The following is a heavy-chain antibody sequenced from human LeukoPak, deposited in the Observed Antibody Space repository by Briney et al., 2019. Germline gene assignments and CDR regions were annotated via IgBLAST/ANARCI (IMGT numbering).Heavy chain of an antibody. CDR1: GFTVSTNY. D-gene: IGHD6-19*01. CDR3: ARDRGQWLVSEYYGMDV. J-gene: IGHJ6*02. CDR2: IYSGDST. Sequence: PGGSLRLSCAASGFTVSTNYMTWVRQAPGKGLEWVSVIYSGDSTYYADSVKGRFTISRDNSKNTLYLQMNSLRAEDTAVYYCARDRGQWLVSEYYGMDVWGQGTTVTVSS. V-gene: IGHV3-66*01.